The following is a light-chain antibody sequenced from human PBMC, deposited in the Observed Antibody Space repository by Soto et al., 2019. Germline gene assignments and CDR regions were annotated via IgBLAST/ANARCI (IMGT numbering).Light chain of an antibody. CDR3: QQYGSSGT. CDR2: GAS. V-gene: IGKV3-20*01. Sequence: IGLTQSPGTLSLSPGERATLSCRASQSVSNNYLAWYQQKPGQAHRLPIYGASNRATGIPDRFSGSGSGTDFTLTISRLEPEDFAVYYCQQYGSSGTFGQGTMVDI. CDR1: QSVSNNY. J-gene: IGKJ1*01.